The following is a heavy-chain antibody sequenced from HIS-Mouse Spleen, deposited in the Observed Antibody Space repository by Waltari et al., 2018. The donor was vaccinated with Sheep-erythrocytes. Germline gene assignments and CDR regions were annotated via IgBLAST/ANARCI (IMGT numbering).Heavy chain of an antibody. CDR2: ISIVSSTI. D-gene: IGHD2-15*01. V-gene: IGHV3-48*01. CDR1: GFTFSSYS. CDR3: ARGSGSYYFDY. J-gene: IGHJ4*02. Sequence: EVQLVESGGGLVQPGGSLRLSCAASGFTFSSYSMNWVRQAPGKGLEWVSDISIVSSTIYYADSVKGRFTISRDNAKNSLYLQMNSLRAEDTAVYYCARGSGSYYFDYWGQGTLVTVSS.